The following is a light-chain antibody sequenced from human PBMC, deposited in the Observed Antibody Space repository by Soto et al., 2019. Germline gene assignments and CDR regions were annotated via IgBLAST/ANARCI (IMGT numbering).Light chain of an antibody. V-gene: IGKV3-11*01. CDR3: QQRSHGPPYT. CDR1: QSVSSY. CDR2: DAS. J-gene: IGKJ2*01. Sequence: EIVLTQSPATLSLSPGERATLSCRASQSVSSYLAWYQQKPGQAPRLLIYDASNRATGIPARFSGSGSGTAFTFTISSPEPEYFAVYHCQQRSHGPPYTFGQGTKLEIK.